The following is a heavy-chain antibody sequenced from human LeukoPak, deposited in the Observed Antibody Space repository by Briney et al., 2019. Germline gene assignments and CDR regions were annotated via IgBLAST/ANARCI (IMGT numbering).Heavy chain of an antibody. D-gene: IGHD4-17*01. V-gene: IGHV3-49*03. Sequence: PGRSLLLSCGASGFTFADYAMSWFRLAPGKGLEWVAFIRSNKYGAQIEYAASAKGRFIISRDDSKSSAYLQMNSLKTEDTGIYYCARHTVTVRSEHFRHWGQGTLVTVSS. CDR3: ARHTVTVRSEHFRH. CDR1: GFTFADYA. J-gene: IGHJ1*01. CDR2: IRSNKYGAQI.